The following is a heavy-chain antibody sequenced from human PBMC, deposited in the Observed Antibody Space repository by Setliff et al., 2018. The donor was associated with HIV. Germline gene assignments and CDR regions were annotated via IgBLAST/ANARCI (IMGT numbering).Heavy chain of an antibody. CDR1: GFTFSSYV. V-gene: IGHV3-30*18. D-gene: IGHD3-16*02. CDR2: MSTDGGIK. CDR3: AKGASLVPRRPHFCYFDY. J-gene: IGHJ4*02. Sequence: PGGSLRLSCAATGFTFSSYVLHWVRQAPGKGLEWVAVMSTDGGIKIYADSVKGRFTISRDNSKNTLYLQMNRLRADDTAIYYCAKGASLVPRRPHFCYFDYWGQGALVTVSS.